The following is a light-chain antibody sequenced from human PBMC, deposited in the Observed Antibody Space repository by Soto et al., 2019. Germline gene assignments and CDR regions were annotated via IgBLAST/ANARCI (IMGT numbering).Light chain of an antibody. Sequence: DIQMTQSPSSLSASVGDRVTITCRATQGICNYLPWYQQKPGKVPKLLIYAASTLQSGVPTRFSDSGSGTDFTLTISSLQHEDVANYYCQKYNSAPRTFGQRTKVEIK. J-gene: IGKJ1*01. CDR1: QGICNY. CDR3: QKYNSAPRT. V-gene: IGKV1-27*01. CDR2: AAS.